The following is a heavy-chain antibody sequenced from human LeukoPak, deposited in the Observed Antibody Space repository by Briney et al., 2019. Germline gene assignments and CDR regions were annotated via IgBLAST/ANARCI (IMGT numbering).Heavy chain of an antibody. D-gene: IGHD3-3*01. CDR1: GFTFSSYA. Sequence: GGSLRLSCAASGFTFSSYAMSWVRLAPGKGLEWVSTISGSGGSTYYADSVKGQFTISRDNSKNTLYLQMNSLRAADTAVYYCAKHTSYYYYYMDVWGKGTTVTVSS. J-gene: IGHJ6*03. CDR2: ISGSGGST. CDR3: AKHTSYYYYYMDV. V-gene: IGHV3-23*01.